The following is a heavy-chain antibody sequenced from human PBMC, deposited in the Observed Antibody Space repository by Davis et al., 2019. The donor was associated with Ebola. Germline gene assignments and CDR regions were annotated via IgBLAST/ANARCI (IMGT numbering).Heavy chain of an antibody. CDR2: ISGGGGST. Sequence: GESLKISCAASGFIFSSYAMSWVRQAPGKGLEWVSAISGGGGSTYYADSVKGRFTISRDNSKTTLYMQLNSLRAEDTAVYYCAKEPLRSGYPNWFDPWGQGTLVTVSS. D-gene: IGHD6-25*01. CDR3: AKEPLRSGYPNWFDP. J-gene: IGHJ5*02. V-gene: IGHV3-23*01. CDR1: GFIFSSYA.